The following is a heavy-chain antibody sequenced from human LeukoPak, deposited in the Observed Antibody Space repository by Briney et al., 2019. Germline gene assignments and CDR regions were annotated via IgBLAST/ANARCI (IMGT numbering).Heavy chain of an antibody. CDR2: ISYDGSNK. CDR1: GFTFSSYA. V-gene: IGHV3-30*04. CDR3: AREPSPYDYGNNWFDP. J-gene: IGHJ5*02. Sequence: GRSLRLSCAASGFTFSSYAMHWVRQAPGKGLEWVAVISYDGSNKYYADSVKGRFTISRDNSKNTLYLQVNSLRAEDTAVYYCAREPSPYDYGNNWFDPWGQRTLVTVSS. D-gene: IGHD4-17*01.